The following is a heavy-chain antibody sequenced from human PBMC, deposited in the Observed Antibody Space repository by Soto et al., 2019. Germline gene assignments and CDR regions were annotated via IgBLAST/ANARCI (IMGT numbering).Heavy chain of an antibody. V-gene: IGHV3-11*01. D-gene: IGHD2-2*01. CDR2: ISSSGSTI. CDR3: ARRDGYCSSTRCYAGDDY. Sequence: GGSLRLSCAASGFTFSDYYMSWIRQAPGKGLEWVSYISSSGSTIYYADSVKGRFTIYRDNAKNSLYLQMNSLRAEDTAVYYCARRDGYCSSTRCYAGDDYWGQGTLVTVSS. J-gene: IGHJ4*02. CDR1: GFTFSDYY.